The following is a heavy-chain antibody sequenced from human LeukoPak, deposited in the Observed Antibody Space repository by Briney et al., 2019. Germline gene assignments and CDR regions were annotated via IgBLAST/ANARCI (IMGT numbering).Heavy chain of an antibody. CDR2: IKHYGSEK. Sequence: GGSLRLSCAASGLTLSCQLMNWVRQAPGQGLERVANIKHYGSEKYYVDSVKGRFTISRDDAENSLSLQLNSVRAEDTALYYCGYNNNLKYWGQGTLVTVSS. D-gene: IGHD3-10*01. CDR3: GYNNNLKY. CDR1: GLTLSCQL. J-gene: IGHJ4*02. V-gene: IGHV3-7*01.